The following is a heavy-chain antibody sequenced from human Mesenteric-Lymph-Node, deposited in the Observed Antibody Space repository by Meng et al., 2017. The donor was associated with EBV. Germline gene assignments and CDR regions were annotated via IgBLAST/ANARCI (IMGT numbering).Heavy chain of an antibody. CDR2: LYYSGST. CDR1: GGSISSSSYY. Sequence: QEPRPGRVNPAETPAPSCTVSGGSISSSSYYWGWIRQPPGKGLGWIWSLYYSGSTYNNPSPQSRVTISVDTSKNQFSLKLSSVTAADTAVYYCARDSLAVTTWESFQHWGQGTLVTVSS. D-gene: IGHD4-17*01. J-gene: IGHJ1*01. CDR3: ARDSLAVTTWESFQH. V-gene: IGHV4-39*07.